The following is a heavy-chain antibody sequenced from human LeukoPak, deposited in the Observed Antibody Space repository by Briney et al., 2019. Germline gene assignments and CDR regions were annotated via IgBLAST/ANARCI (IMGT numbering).Heavy chain of an antibody. J-gene: IGHJ4*02. Sequence: SENLSLNCTVSGGSISSYYWSWIRQPPGKGLEWIGYIYYSGSTNYNPSLKSRVTISVDTSNNQFSLKLSSVTAADTAVYYCARDHGIVGATIGFDYWGQGTLVTVSS. V-gene: IGHV4-59*01. D-gene: IGHD1-26*01. CDR2: IYYSGST. CDR3: ARDHGIVGATIGFDY. CDR1: GGSISSYY.